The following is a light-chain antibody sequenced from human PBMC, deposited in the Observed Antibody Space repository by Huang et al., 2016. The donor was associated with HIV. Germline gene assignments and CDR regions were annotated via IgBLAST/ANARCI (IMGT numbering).Light chain of an antibody. CDR1: HSIGNY. Sequence: EIVLTQSPATLSLSPGERATLSCRASHSIGNYLAWYQHKAGQAPRLRIYDASNRATGIPARFSGSGSAGTDFTLTISSLEPEDFAVYYCHQRSAWPSTFGQGTKLEI. J-gene: IGKJ2*01. CDR2: DAS. CDR3: HQRSAWPST. V-gene: IGKV3-11*01.